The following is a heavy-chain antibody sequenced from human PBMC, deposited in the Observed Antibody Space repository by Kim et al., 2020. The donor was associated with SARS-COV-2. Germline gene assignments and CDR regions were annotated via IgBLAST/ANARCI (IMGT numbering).Heavy chain of an antibody. CDR3: ARIYGSGSLDYYGMDV. J-gene: IGHJ6*02. D-gene: IGHD3-10*01. Sequence: LQSRVTISVDRAKNQFSLKLSSVTAADTAVYYCARIYGSGSLDYYGMDVWGQGTTVTVSS. V-gene: IGHV4-30-2*01.